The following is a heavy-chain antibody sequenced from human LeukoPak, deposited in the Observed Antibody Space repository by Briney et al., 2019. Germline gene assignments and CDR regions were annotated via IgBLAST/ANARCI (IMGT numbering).Heavy chain of an antibody. CDR3: ARDPGRDYYYYYGMDV. Sequence: WVRQAPGKGLEWIGSIYDSGSTYYNPSLKSRVTISVDTSKDQFSLKLNSVTAADTAVYYCARDPGRDYYYYYGMDVWGQGTTVTVSS. V-gene: IGHV4-39*02. D-gene: IGHD2-15*01. CDR2: IYDSGST. J-gene: IGHJ6*02.